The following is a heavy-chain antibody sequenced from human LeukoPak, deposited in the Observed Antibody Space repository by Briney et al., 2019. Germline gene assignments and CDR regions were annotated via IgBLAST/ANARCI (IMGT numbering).Heavy chain of an antibody. J-gene: IGHJ5*02. CDR1: GFTFSSYA. D-gene: IGHD4-17*01. Sequence: GGSLRLSCAASGFTFSSYAMHWVRQAPGKGLEWVAVISYDGSNKYYADSVKGRFTISRDNSKNTLYLQMNSLRAEDTAVYYCARDLEMTTVTTGWFDPWGQGTLVTVSS. CDR3: ARDLEMTTVTTGWFDP. CDR2: ISYDGSNK. V-gene: IGHV3-30-3*01.